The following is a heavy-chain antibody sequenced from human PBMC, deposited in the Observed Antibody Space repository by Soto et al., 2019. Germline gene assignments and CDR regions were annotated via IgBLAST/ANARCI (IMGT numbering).Heavy chain of an antibody. CDR1: GFTFSNYE. Sequence: EVQLVESGGDLVQPGGSLRLSCAASGFTFSNYEMNWVRQAPGKGLEWVAYISYSGSPTYYADSVKGRFTSSRDNARDSLPLQMNSLRVEDSALYCCVTDRHATVPAAIDYWGHRTLVTVSS. CDR3: VTDRHATVPAAIDY. CDR2: ISYSGSPT. D-gene: IGHD6-19*01. J-gene: IGHJ4*01. V-gene: IGHV3-48*03.